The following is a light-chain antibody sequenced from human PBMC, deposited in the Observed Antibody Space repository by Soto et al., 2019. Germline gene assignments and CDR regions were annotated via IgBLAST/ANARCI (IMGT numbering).Light chain of an antibody. CDR2: AAS. V-gene: IGKV1-39*01. J-gene: IGKJ4*01. CDR3: QQLNSYPLT. Sequence: DIQMTQSPSTVSAYVGDSVTITCRASQSISSYLNWYQQKPGKAPKLLIYAASSLQSGVPSRFSGSGSGTDFTLTISSLQPEDFATYYCQQLNSYPLTFGGGTKVDI. CDR1: QSISSY.